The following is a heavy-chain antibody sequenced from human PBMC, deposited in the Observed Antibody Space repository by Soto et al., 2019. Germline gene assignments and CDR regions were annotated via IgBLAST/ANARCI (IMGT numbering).Heavy chain of an antibody. CDR1: GYTFTSYG. J-gene: IGHJ4*02. D-gene: IGHD2-15*01. V-gene: IGHV1-18*01. CDR3: VRPKGHCSGGSCYSGPFNY. CDR2: ITTDKGKT. Sequence: ASVKVSCKTSGYTFTSYGISWVRQAPGQGLEWMGWITTDKGKTTYAQKFQGRVTMTTDTSTSTAYMELRSLRSDDTAVYYCVRPKGHCSGGSCYSGPFNYWGQGTLVTVSS.